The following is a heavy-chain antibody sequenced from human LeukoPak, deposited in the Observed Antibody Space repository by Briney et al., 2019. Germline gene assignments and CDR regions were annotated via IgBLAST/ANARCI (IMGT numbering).Heavy chain of an antibody. CDR3: ARTGWSSSWYDY. V-gene: IGHV3-11*04. D-gene: IGHD6-13*01. CDR2: ISSSGSTI. J-gene: IGHJ4*02. Sequence: PGGSLRLSCAASGFTFSDYYMSWIRQAPGKGLGWVSYISSSGSTIYYADSVKGRFTISRDNAKNSLYLQMTSLRAEDTAVYYCARTGWSSSWYDYWGQGTLVTVSS. CDR1: GFTFSDYY.